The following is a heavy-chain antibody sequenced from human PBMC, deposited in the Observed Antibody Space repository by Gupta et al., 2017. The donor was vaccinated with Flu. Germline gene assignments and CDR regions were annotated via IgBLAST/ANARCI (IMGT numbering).Heavy chain of an antibody. CDR3: ARDCPYPGRCYLDALDI. CDR1: GSTFPDYY. J-gene: IGHJ3*02. Sequence: QVQLVQSGAEVKKPGASVKVSCKASGSTFPDYYIRWVRQAPGQGLEWMGWINPNGGSGGTRYAQRFQGRITMTRDTFSSTAYMELSRLRSDDTALYYCARDCPYPGRCYLDALDIWGPGTMVTVSS. CDR2: INPNGGSGGT. V-gene: IGHV1-2*02. D-gene: IGHD3-10*01.